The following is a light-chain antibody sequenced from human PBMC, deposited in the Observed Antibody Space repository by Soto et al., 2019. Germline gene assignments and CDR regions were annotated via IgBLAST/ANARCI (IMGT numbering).Light chain of an antibody. Sequence: QSALTQPASVSGSPGQSITISCTGASGDVGGYIYVSWYQHHPGKVPKLMIYDVSYRPSGVSSRFSGSKSGNTASLTISGLRAEDEADYYCSSYSSTSTLEVFGPGTKLTVL. CDR1: SGDVGGYIY. CDR2: DVS. V-gene: IGLV2-14*03. CDR3: SSYSSTSTLEV. J-gene: IGLJ1*01.